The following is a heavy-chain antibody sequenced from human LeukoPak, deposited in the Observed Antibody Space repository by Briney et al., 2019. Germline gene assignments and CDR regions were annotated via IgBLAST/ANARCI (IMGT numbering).Heavy chain of an antibody. CDR3: ARGRVVVSAWGLQNYYYYYMDV. CDR1: GYTFTSYD. J-gene: IGHJ6*03. V-gene: IGHV1-8*03. D-gene: IGHD3-22*01. CDR2: MNPNSGNT. Sequence: ASVKVSCKASGYTFTSYDIDWVRQATGQGLEWMGWMNPNSGNTGYAQKFQGRVTITGNTSISTAYMELSSLRSEDTAVYYCARGRVVVSAWGLQNYYYYYMDVWGKGTTVTVSS.